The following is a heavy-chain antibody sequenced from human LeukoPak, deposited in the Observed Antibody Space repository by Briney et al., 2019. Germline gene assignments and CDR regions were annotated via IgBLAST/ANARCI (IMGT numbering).Heavy chain of an antibody. J-gene: IGHJ5*02. CDR1: GYSISSGYY. D-gene: IGHD3-22*01. CDR2: IYHSGST. Sequence: SETLSLTCTVSGYSISSGYYWGWIRQPPGKGLEWIGSIYHSGSTYYNPSLKSRVTISVDTSKNQFSLKLSSVTAADTAVYYCARWVSGIVGGGFDPWGQGTLVTVSS. V-gene: IGHV4-38-2*02. CDR3: ARWVSGIVGGGFDP.